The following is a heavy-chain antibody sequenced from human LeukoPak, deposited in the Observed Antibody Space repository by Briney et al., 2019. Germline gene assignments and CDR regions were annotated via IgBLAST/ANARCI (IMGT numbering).Heavy chain of an antibody. Sequence: PGGSLRLSCAASGFTFSSYWMHWVRQAPGKGLVWVSHINSDGSSTSYADSVKGRFTISRDNAKNTLYLQMDRLRAEDTAVYYCARGDLGYCSGGSCYGDWFDPWGQGTLVTVSS. CDR1: GFTFSSYW. D-gene: IGHD2-15*01. CDR2: INSDGSST. V-gene: IGHV3-74*01. CDR3: ARGDLGYCSGGSCYGDWFDP. J-gene: IGHJ5*02.